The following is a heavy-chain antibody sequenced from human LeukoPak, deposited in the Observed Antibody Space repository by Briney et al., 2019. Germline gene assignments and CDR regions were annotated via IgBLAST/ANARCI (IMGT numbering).Heavy chain of an antibody. V-gene: IGHV3-30*14. D-gene: IGHD6-19*01. Sequence: GRSLRLSCAASGFTFSSYAIDCVRQAPGKGLEWVAVISYDGSNKYYADSVKGRFTISRDNSKNSLYLQMNSLRSDDTALYYCARESESSGWYDYWGQGTLVTVSS. J-gene: IGHJ4*02. CDR3: ARESESSGWYDY. CDR1: GFTFSSYA. CDR2: ISYDGSNK.